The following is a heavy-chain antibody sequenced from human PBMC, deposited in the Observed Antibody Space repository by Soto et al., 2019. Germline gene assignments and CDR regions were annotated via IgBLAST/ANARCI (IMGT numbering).Heavy chain of an antibody. D-gene: IGHD3-10*01. CDR2: VYSGGAT. CDR1: GFTVISNY. V-gene: IGHV3-53*04. CDR3: VRGRYGSEIH. J-gene: IGHJ4*02. Sequence: GGSLRLSCAASGFTVISNYMTWVLLAPGKGLEWVSLVYSGGATHYAASVKGRFTISTHSSQNTLFLQMNSLRTEDTATYYCVRGRYGSEIHWGQGTKVTFSS.